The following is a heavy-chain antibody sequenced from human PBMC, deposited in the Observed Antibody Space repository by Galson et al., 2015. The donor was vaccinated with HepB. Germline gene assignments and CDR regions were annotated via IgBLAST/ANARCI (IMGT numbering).Heavy chain of an antibody. CDR3: ARAFGTTYHFDY. Sequence: ETLSLTCTVSGGSLSTYYWNWLRQPPGKGLEWIGYVYYSGNTYYSPSLKSRVTISVDTSTSQFSLNLRSVTAADTAVYYCARAFGTTYHFDYWGQGTLVTVSS. D-gene: IGHD3-10*01. CDR2: VYYSGNT. J-gene: IGHJ4*02. CDR1: GGSLSTYY. V-gene: IGHV4-59*01.